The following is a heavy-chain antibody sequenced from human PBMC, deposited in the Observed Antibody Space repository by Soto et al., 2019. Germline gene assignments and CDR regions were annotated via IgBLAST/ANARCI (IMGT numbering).Heavy chain of an antibody. J-gene: IGHJ4*02. CDR1: GFTFSSYA. V-gene: IGHV3-48*04. CDR2: ISSSGSTI. Sequence: GGSLRLSCAASGFTFSSYAMTWVRQAPGKGLEWVSYISSSGSTIYYADSVKGRFTISRDNAKNSLYLQMNSLRAEDTAVYYCTTDSLESGDYWGQGTLVTVSS. CDR3: TTDSLESGDY.